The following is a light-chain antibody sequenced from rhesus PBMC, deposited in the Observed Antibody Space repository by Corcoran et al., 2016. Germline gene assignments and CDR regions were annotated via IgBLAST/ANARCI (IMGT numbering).Light chain of an antibody. J-gene: IGKJ2*01. CDR3: QHYYSTPYS. CDR1: QGITND. CDR2: ESS. V-gene: IGKV1-25*01. Sequence: DIQMTQSPSSLSASVGDRVTITCRASQGITNDLAWYQQKPGETPKLLIYESSSLQSGIPSRFSGSGSGTDFTLTISSLQPEDFATYYCQHYYSTPYSFGQGTKVEIK.